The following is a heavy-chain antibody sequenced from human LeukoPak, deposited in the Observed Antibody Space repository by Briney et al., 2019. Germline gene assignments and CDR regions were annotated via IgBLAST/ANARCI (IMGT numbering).Heavy chain of an antibody. CDR3: ASGFGDIAAR. J-gene: IGHJ4*02. CDR2: INPNSGGT. CDR1: GYTFTGYY. Sequence: ASVKVSCKASGYTFTGYYMHWVRQAPGQGLEWMGWINPNSGGTNYAQKFQGRVTMTRNTSISTAYMELSSLRSEDTAVYYCASGFGDIAARWGQGTLVTVSS. V-gene: IGHV1-2*02. D-gene: IGHD6-6*01.